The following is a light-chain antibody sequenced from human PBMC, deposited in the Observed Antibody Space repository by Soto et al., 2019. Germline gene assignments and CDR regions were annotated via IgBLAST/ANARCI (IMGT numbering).Light chain of an antibody. Sequence: AVVTREASLTVSPGGAVTLTCASSTGPVTSAYYPNWFQQKPGQAPRALIYSTNYKHSWTPARFSGSLLGDKAALTLSGVQPEDEAEYYCLLYFGATSSYVFGTGTKVTVL. J-gene: IGLJ1*01. CDR2: STN. CDR3: LLYFGATSSYV. V-gene: IGLV7-43*01. CDR1: TGPVTSAYY.